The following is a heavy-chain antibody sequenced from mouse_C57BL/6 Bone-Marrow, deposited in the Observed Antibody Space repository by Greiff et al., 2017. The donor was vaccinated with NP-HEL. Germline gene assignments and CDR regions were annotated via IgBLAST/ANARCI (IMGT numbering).Heavy chain of an antibody. CDR1: GYTFPSYW. Sequence: QVQLQQPGAELVMPGASVKLSCKASGYTFPSYWMHWVKQRPGQGLEWIGEIDPSDSYTNYNQKFKGKSTLTVDQSSSTAYMQLSSLTSEDSAVYYCARGYGYGWFAYWGQGTLVTVSA. CDR3: ARGYGYGWFAY. CDR2: IDPSDSYT. D-gene: IGHD2-2*01. J-gene: IGHJ3*01. V-gene: IGHV1-69*01.